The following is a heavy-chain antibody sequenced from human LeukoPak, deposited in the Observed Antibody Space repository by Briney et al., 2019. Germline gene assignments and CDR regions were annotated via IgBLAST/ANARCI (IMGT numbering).Heavy chain of an antibody. CDR2: INSDGSST. CDR1: GFTFSSYW. Sequence: GGSLRLSCAASGFTFSSYWMHWVRQAPGKGLVWVSRINSDGSSTNYADSVKGRFTISRDNAKNSLYLQMNSLRAEDTALYYCAKDNSYYDSSGYYSYYFDYWGQGTLVTVSS. V-gene: IGHV3-74*01. D-gene: IGHD3-22*01. J-gene: IGHJ4*02. CDR3: AKDNSYYDSSGYYSYYFDY.